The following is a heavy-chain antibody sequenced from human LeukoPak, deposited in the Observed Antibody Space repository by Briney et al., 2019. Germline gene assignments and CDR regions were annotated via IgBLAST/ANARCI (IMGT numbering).Heavy chain of an antibody. V-gene: IGHV3-33*03. D-gene: IGHD3-22*01. J-gene: IGHJ4*02. CDR1: GFAPIDYG. CDR2: IWYDATKV. CDR3: YYYDSSGYYPQTKIDY. Sequence: PGGSLRLTCTASGFAPIDYGMHWVRQAPGKGLEWVADIWYDATKVYYSDSVKGRFTISRDNAKNTLYLQMNSLRVEDTAVYYCYYYDSSGYYPQTKIDYWGQGTLVTVSS.